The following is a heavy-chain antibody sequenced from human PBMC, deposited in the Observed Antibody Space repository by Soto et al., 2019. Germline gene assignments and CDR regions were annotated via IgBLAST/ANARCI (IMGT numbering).Heavy chain of an antibody. CDR1: GYTFTSCC. CDR2: ISAYNGNT. J-gene: IGHJ6*02. D-gene: IGHD4-17*01. V-gene: IGHV1-18*04. Sequence: ASVKVSCKASGYTFTSCCISWVRQAPGQGLEWMGWISAYNGNTNYAQKLQGRVTMTTDTSTSTAYMELRSLRSDDTAVYYCARDSTTVALNYYYYYGMDVWGQGTTVTVS. CDR3: ARDSTTVALNYYYYYGMDV.